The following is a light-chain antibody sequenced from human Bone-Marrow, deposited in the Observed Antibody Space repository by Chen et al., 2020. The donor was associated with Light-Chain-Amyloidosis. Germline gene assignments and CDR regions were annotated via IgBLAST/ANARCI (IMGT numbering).Light chain of an antibody. CDR2: RDT. V-gene: IGLV3-25*03. J-gene: IGLJ2*01. CDR3: QSADSSGTYEVI. CDR1: DLSTKY. Sequence: SYHLTQPPSVSVSPGPTASITLSGYDLSTKYAYWYQQKPGQAPVLVIHRDTKRPSGISERFSGSSSGTTATLTISGVQAEDEADYHCQSADSSGTYEVIFGGGTKLTVL.